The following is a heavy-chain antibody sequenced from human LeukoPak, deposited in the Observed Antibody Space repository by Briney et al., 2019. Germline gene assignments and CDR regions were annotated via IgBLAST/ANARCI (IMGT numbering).Heavy chain of an antibody. CDR2: ISSSSSTI. V-gene: IGHV3-48*01. D-gene: IGHD5-18*01. CDR3: ARATQLWFVDS. J-gene: IGHJ4*02. CDR1: GFTFSSYS. Sequence: PGGSLRLSCAASGFTFSSYSMNWVRQAPGKGLEWVSYISSSSSTIYYADSVKGRFTISRDNAKNSLYLQMNSLRAEDTAVYYCARATQLWFVDSWGQGTLVTVSS.